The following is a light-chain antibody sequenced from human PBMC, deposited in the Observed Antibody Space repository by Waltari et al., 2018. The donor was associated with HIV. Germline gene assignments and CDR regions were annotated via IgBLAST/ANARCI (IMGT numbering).Light chain of an antibody. V-gene: IGLV2-14*01. CDR1: SIDLGPYKY. Sequence: QSAPTQPASVSGSPGQSITLSCTGTSIDLGPYKYVSWYQPSPGKAPKRIIYEVSNRPSGVSNRFSGSKSGNTASLTISELQAEDEADYYCSSYISTTTLFGTGTKVTVL. CDR3: SSYISTTTL. CDR2: EVS. J-gene: IGLJ1*01.